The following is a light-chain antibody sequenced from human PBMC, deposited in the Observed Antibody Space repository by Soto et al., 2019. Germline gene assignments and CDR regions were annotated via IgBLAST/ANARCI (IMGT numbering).Light chain of an antibody. CDR2: KAS. Sequence: DIQMTQSPSTLSASVGDRVTITCRASQSISNWLAWYQQKPGKAPKLLIYKASTLEIGVPSRFSGSGFVTEFTLTISSLQPDDFATYYCQQCYSYPFFGPGTKVEI. CDR1: QSISNW. CDR3: QQCYSYPF. V-gene: IGKV1-5*03. J-gene: IGKJ3*01.